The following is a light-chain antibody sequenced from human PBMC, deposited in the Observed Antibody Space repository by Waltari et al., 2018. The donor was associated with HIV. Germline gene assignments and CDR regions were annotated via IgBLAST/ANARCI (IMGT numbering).Light chain of an antibody. Sequence: SYDLLQPPSVSVSPGQTARITCSGDKLGDKFASWYQQRAGQSPVLVIYKDTKRPSGIPERFSGSNSGNTATLTINGTQPMDEADYYCQAWDNKTGVFGPGTKVTVV. CDR3: QAWDNKTGV. CDR2: KDT. V-gene: IGLV3-1*01. CDR1: KLGDKF. J-gene: IGLJ1*01.